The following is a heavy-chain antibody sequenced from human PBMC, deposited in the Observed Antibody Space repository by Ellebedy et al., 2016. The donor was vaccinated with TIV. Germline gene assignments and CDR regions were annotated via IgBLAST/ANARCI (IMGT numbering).Heavy chain of an antibody. CDR3: ARSCSPSCWECLEY. V-gene: IGHV4-59*13. Sequence: SETLSLXXTVSGGCFTSYYWTWIRQPPGKGLEWVGHLTHTGRTNYNPSLQSRFAISLDSSKTQFSLELNSVTAADTAVYFCARSCSPSCWECLEYWGQGVLVTVSS. D-gene: IGHD2-2*01. CDR1: GGCFTSYY. CDR2: LTHTGRT. J-gene: IGHJ4*02.